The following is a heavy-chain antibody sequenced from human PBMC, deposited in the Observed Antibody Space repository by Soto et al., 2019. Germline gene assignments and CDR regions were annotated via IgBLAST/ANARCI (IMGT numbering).Heavy chain of an antibody. CDR3: ARGGALTDYYGMDV. J-gene: IGHJ6*02. CDR1: GGSISSGGYY. Sequence: QVQLQESGPGLVKPSQTLSLTCTVSGGSISSGGYYWSWIRQHPGKGLEWIGYIYYSGSTYYNPSLKSRVTISVDTSKNQFSLKLSSVTAEDTAVYYCARGGALTDYYGMDVWGQGTTVTVSS. V-gene: IGHV4-31*03. D-gene: IGHD3-16*01. CDR2: IYYSGST.